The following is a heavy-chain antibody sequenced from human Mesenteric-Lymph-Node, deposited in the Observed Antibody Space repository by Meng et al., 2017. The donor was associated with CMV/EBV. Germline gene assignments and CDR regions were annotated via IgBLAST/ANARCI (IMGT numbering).Heavy chain of an antibody. V-gene: IGHV1-18*01. CDR1: GYTFTSYG. J-gene: IGHJ5*02. CDR2: ISAYNGNT. D-gene: IGHD3-22*01. Sequence: CRASGYTFTSYGISWVRQAPGQGLEWMGWISAYNGNTNYAQKLQGRVTMTTDTSTSTAYMELSSLRSEDTAVYYCASDYYDSSGYYPWGQGTLVTVSS. CDR3: ASDYYDSSGYYP.